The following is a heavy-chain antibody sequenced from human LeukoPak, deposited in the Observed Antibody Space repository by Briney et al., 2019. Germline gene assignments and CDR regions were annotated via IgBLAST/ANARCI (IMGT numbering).Heavy chain of an antibody. CDR1: GYTFTSYD. CDR2: MNPNSGNT. V-gene: IGHV1-8*03. J-gene: IGHJ5*02. Sequence: EASVKVSCKASGYTFTSYDINWVRQATGQGLEWMGWMNPNSGNTGYAQRFQGRVTITRNTSISTAYMDLSSLRSEDTAVYYCARAGYCSSSNCRSWFDPWGQGTLVTVSS. D-gene: IGHD2-2*01. CDR3: ARAGYCSSSNCRSWFDP.